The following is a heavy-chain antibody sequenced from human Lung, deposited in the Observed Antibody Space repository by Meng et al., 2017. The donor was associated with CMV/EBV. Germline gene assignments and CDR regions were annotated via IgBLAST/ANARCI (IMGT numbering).Heavy chain of an antibody. D-gene: IGHD2-2*01. CDR2: SIPMYATV. V-gene: IGHV1-69*05. CDR1: GGTXNSYS. CDR3: VRDCSVASCYDFYYYGMDV. J-gene: IGHJ6*02. Sequence: SXXVSXKASGGTXNSYSISWVRQAPGQGLEWMGGSIPMYATVNYAQKFQGRVTITTDESASTAYMELSSLRSEDTGVYYCVRDCSVASCYDFYYYGMDVWXRGTTVTVSS.